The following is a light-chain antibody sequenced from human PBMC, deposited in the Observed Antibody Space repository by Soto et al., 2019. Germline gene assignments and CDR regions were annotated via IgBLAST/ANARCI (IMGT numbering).Light chain of an antibody. CDR1: TGIDVAAYR. V-gene: IGLV5-45*03. Sequence: QSVLTQPSSLSASPGGSASLTCTLRTGIDVAAYRIYWYQQKSGSRPRYLLRYKSDSDKQYGSGVPTRFSGSKDASANAGILVISGLQSDDEADYYCLIWHNSVWVFGGGTKLTVL. CDR3: LIWHNSVWV. CDR2: YKSDSDK. J-gene: IGLJ3*02.